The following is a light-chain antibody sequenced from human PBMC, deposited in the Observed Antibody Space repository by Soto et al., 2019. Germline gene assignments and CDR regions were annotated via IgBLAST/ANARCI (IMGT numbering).Light chain of an antibody. V-gene: IGKV1-13*02. J-gene: IGKJ4*01. CDR2: DAS. CDR1: QGISSA. CDR3: HQFNSYPPAFT. Sequence: AIQLTQSPSSLSASVGDRVTITCRASQGISSALAWYQQKPGKAPKLLIYDASRLESGVPSRFSGSGSGTDFTLTISSLQPEDFATYYCHQFNSYPPAFTFGGGTKVEIK.